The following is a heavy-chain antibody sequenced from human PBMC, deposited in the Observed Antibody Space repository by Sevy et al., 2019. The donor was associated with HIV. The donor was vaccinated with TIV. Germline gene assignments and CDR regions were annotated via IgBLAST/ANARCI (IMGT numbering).Heavy chain of an antibody. J-gene: IGHJ4*02. V-gene: IGHV3-48*01. CDR2: MSNTGSTI. CDR3: ASQRGGYERVYYFDY. D-gene: IGHD5-12*01. Sequence: GGSLRLSCAASGFSFSIYSMNWVRQAPGRGLEWVSYMSNTGSTIHYADSVKGRFTISRDNAKNSQYLQVNSLRAEDSAGNYGASQRGGYERVYYFDYWGQGTLVTVSS. CDR1: GFSFSIYS.